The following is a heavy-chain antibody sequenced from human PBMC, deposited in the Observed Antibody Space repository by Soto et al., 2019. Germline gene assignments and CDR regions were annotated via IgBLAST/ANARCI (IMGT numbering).Heavy chain of an antibody. CDR1: GYTFTTHA. V-gene: IGHV1-3*01. D-gene: IGHD4-17*01. Sequence: QVQLVQSGAEVKKPGASVKVSCKASGYTFTTHAMHWVRQAPGQGLDWMGWINVGTGDTKYSQQFQGRVTFPRDTSANTGYMELSSLRSEEPAVYYCATKHTFGDYEYWGQGTLVTVSS. CDR3: ATKHTFGDYEY. CDR2: INVGTGDT. J-gene: IGHJ4*02.